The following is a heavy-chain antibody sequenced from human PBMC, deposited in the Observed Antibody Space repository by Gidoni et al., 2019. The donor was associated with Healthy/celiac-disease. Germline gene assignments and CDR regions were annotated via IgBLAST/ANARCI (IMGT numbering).Heavy chain of an antibody. J-gene: IGHJ5*02. Sequence: EVQLVESGGGLVKPGRSLSLYCTGSGFTFGDYAMSWCRQAPGKGLEWVGFIRSKAYGGTTEYAASVKGRFTISRDDSKSIAYLQMNSLKTEDTAVYYCTRDRGGYQLLYNWFDPWGQGTLVTVSS. CDR3: TRDRGGYQLLYNWFDP. CDR1: GFTFGDYA. D-gene: IGHD2-2*01. V-gene: IGHV3-49*05. CDR2: IRSKAYGGTT.